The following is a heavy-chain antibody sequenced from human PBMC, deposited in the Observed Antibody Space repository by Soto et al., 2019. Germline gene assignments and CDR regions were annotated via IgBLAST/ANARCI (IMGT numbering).Heavy chain of an antibody. CDR2: ICYSEST. CDR1: GGSISSGGYY. J-gene: IGHJ5*02. V-gene: IGHV4-31*03. CDR3: ARESIVVVVAARLFDP. Sequence: PSETLSLTCTVSGGSISSGGYYWSWIRQHPGKGLEWIGYICYSESTYYNPSLKSRVTISVDTSKNQFSLKLSSVTAADTAVYYCARESIVVVVAARLFDPCGQGTLVTVSS. D-gene: IGHD2-15*01.